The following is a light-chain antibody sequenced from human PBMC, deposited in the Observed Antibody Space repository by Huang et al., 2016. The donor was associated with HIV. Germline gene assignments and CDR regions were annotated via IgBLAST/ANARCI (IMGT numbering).Light chain of an antibody. J-gene: IGKJ2*01. CDR2: GAS. CDR3: QQSFNAPRT. CDR1: QAIGKY. V-gene: IGKV1-39*01. Sequence: DIQMTQSPSSLSASVGDKVTITCRASQAIGKYLNWYQQKPGKAPNVVIYGASSLQSWVPSRFSGSGSGTDFTLTISSLRPEDFATYYCQQSFNAPRTFGQGTKLEIK.